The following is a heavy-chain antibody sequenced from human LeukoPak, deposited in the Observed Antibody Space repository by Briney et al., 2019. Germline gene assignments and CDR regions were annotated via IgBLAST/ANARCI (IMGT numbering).Heavy chain of an antibody. CDR2: ISSSSSYI. V-gene: IGHV3-21*04. J-gene: IGHJ4*02. CDR1: GFTFSSYS. Sequence: GGSLRLSCAASGFTFSSYSMNWVRQAPGKGLEWVSSISSSSSYIYYADSVKGRFTISRDNAKNSPYLQMNSLRAEDAAIYYCAQSFCSGGACAFDCWGQGTLVTVSS. D-gene: IGHD2-15*01. CDR3: AQSFCSGGACAFDC.